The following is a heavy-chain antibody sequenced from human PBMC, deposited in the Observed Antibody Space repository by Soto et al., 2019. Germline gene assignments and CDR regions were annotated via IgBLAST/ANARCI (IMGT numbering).Heavy chain of an antibody. D-gene: IGHD3-10*01. CDR1: GYTFTGYY. V-gene: IGHV1-2*02. J-gene: IGHJ6*02. CDR3: ASAGSDEGFGEFDGPNYYYYGMDV. Sequence: ASVEVSCKASGYTFTGYYMPWVRQAPGQGLEWMGWIKPNSGGTNYAQKFQGRVTMNRDKSISTAYMELSRLRSDDTAVYYCASAGSDEGFGEFDGPNYYYYGMDVWGQGTTVTVSS. CDR2: IKPNSGGT.